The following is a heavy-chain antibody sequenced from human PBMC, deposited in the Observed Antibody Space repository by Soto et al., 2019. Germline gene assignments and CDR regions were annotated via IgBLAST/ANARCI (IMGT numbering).Heavy chain of an antibody. CDR3: VKAQAKLLRDAFDV. V-gene: IGHV3-30*18. CDR1: GFTFINYG. J-gene: IGHJ3*01. Sequence: QVQLVESGGGVVQPGRSLRLSCAASGFTFINYGMHWVRQAPGKGLEWVAVVSFDGNNKFYADSVQGRFTISRDNSKNTLYLQMNSLRPEDTAVYYCVKAQAKLLRDAFDVWGQGTMVTVSS. D-gene: IGHD2-15*01. CDR2: VSFDGNNK.